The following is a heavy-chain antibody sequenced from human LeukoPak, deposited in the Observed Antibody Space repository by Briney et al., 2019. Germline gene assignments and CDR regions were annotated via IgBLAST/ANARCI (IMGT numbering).Heavy chain of an antibody. D-gene: IGHD2-2*01. CDR2: IIPIFGIA. V-gene: IGHV1-69*04. CDR1: GGTFSSYA. J-gene: IGHJ6*02. Sequence: SVKVSCKASGGTFSSYAISWVRQAPGQGLEWMGRIIPIFGIANYAQKFQGRVTITADKSTSTAYMELSSLRSEDTAVYYCARVNIVVVPAAPWYYYYGMDVWGQGTTVTVSS. CDR3: ARVNIVVVPAAPWYYYYGMDV.